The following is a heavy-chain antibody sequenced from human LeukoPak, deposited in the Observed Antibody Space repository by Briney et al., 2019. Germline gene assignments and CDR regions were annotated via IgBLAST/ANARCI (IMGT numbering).Heavy chain of an antibody. V-gene: IGHV3-74*01. CDR3: AIIWYYDFWSGYRPIDY. CDR2: INSDGSST. Sequence: GGSLRLSCAASGFTFSSYWMHWVRQAPGKGLVWVSRINSDGSSTSYADSVKGRFTISRDNAKNSLYLQMNSLRAEDTAVYYCAIIWYYDFWSGYRPIDYWGQGTLVTVSS. J-gene: IGHJ4*02. CDR1: GFTFSSYW. D-gene: IGHD3-3*01.